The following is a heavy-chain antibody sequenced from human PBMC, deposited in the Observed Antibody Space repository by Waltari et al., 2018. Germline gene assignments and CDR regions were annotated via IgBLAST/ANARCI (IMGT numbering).Heavy chain of an antibody. J-gene: IGHJ5*02. D-gene: IGHD2-2*01. CDR3: ARSLFSSTAVNWFDP. CDR1: GGSISDKDFS. Sequence: QVQLQESGPGLVKPSETLSLTCTVSGGSISDKDFSWGWIRQPPGKGLEWIGNIHYSGRTYQNPSLRSRITISVDTSKNQFSLKLGSVTAADTAIYYCARSLFSSTAVNWFDPWGQGTLVTVSS. CDR2: IHYSGRT. V-gene: IGHV4-39*01.